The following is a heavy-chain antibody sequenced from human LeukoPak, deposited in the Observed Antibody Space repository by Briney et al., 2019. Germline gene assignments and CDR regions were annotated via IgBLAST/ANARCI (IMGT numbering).Heavy chain of an antibody. D-gene: IGHD3-22*01. V-gene: IGHV1-46*01. CDR2: TNPSGGST. Sequence: ASVKVSCKASGYTFTSYYMHWVRQAPGQGLEWMGITNPSGGSTSYAQKFQGRVTMTRDTSTSTVYIELSSLRSEDTAVYYCARSVQTYYYDNRGLASDYWGQGTLVTVSS. CDR3: ARSVQTYYYDNRGLASDY. J-gene: IGHJ4*02. CDR1: GYTFTSYY.